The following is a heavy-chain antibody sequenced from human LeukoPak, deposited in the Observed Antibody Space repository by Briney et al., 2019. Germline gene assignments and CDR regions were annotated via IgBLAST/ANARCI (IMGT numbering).Heavy chain of an antibody. CDR1: GYTFNSYD. J-gene: IGHJ4*02. D-gene: IGHD4-17*01. CDR3: ARGYGVYEDYFDY. Sequence: GASEKVSRKASGYTFNSYDIHWVRQATGQGLEGMGWMNPNSGNTGYAQKFQGRVTMTRNTSISTAYMELSSLRSEDTAVYYCARGYGVYEDYFDYWGQGTLVTVSS. V-gene: IGHV1-8*01. CDR2: MNPNSGNT.